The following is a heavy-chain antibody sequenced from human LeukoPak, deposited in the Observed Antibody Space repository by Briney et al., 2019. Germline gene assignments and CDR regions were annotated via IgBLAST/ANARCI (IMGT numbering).Heavy chain of an antibody. CDR2: IYYTGST. CDR3: VGYQYGTTYDF. CDR1: GGSIISNKYY. J-gene: IGHJ4*02. V-gene: IGHV4-39*07. D-gene: IGHD1-7*01. Sequence: SETLSLTCTVSGGSIISNKYYWGWIRQPPGKGLDWIGSIYYTGSTYINPSLKSRVTISIDTSRNQFSLRLTSVTAEDTAVYYCVGYQYGTTYDFWGQGTLVTVSS.